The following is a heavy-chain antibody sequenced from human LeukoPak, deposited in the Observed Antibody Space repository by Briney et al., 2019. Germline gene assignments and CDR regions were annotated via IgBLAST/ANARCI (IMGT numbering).Heavy chain of an antibody. CDR3: AREGGRPGYFGSGSP. J-gene: IGHJ4*02. CDR1: GFIFSSYW. D-gene: IGHD3-10*01. CDR2: IKQDGSEK. Sequence: GGSLILSCAASGFIFSSYWMSWVRQAPGKGLEWVANIKQDGSEKYYVDSVKGRFTISRDNAKNSLYLQMSSLRAEDTAVYYCAREGGRPGYFGSGSPWGQGTLVTVSS. V-gene: IGHV3-7*04.